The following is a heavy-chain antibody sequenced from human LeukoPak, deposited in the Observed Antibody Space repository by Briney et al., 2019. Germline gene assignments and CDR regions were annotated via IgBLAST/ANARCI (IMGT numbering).Heavy chain of an antibody. V-gene: IGHV3-49*04. D-gene: IGHD1-1*01. CDR1: GFTFGDYA. Sequence: GRSLRLPCTASGFTFGDYAMSWVRQAPGKGLEWVGFIRSKAYGGTTEYDASVKGRFTISRDDSKSIAYLQMNSLKAEDTAVYYCTRDRKFNWNDGYFDYWGQGTLVTVSS. CDR3: TRDRKFNWNDGYFDY. CDR2: IRSKAYGGTT. J-gene: IGHJ4*02.